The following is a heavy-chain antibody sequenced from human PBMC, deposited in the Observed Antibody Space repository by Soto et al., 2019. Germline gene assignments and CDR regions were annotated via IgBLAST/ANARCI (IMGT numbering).Heavy chain of an antibody. CDR1: GFSLSTSGVG. CDR3: AHLYYYGSGSGFDP. Sequence: QITLKESGPTLVKPTQTLTLTCTFSGFSLSTSGVGVGWIRQPPGKALEWLALIYWDDDKRYSPSLKSRLTITKDTSKNQVVLTMTNMDPVDTATYYCAHLYYYGSGSGFDPWGQGTLVTVSS. D-gene: IGHD3-10*01. V-gene: IGHV2-5*02. CDR2: IYWDDDK. J-gene: IGHJ5*02.